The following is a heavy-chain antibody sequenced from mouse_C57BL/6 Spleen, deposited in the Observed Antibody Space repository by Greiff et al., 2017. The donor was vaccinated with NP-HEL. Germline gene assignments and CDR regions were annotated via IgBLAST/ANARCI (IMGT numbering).Heavy chain of an antibody. CDR1: GYTFTSYW. J-gene: IGHJ3*01. V-gene: IGHV1-61*01. CDR2: IYPSDSET. D-gene: IGHD2-4*01. Sequence: VQLQQPGAELVRPGSSVKLSCKASGYTFTSYWMDWVKQRPGQGLEWIGNIYPSDSETHYNQKFKDKATLTVDKSSSTAYMQLSSLTSEDSAVYYCARRIYYDYDVPFAYWGQGTLVTVSA. CDR3: ARRIYYDYDVPFAY.